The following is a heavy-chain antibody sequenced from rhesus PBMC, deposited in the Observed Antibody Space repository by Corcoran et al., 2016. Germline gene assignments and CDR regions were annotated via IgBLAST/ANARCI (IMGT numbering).Heavy chain of an antibody. D-gene: IGHD6-25*01. CDR2: IGGSSGST. V-gene: IGHV4-165*02. CDR3: ARKGGRQLDVHSYWYFDL. Sequence: QVQLQESGPGLVKPSETLSLTCAGSGGSLRGYSWNRIRKPPGQGLELYGYIGGSSGSTYYNPSLKSRVTISTDTSKNQFSLKLSSVTAADTAVYYCARKGGRQLDVHSYWYFDLWGPGTPIIISS. J-gene: IGHJ2*01. CDR1: GGSLRGYS.